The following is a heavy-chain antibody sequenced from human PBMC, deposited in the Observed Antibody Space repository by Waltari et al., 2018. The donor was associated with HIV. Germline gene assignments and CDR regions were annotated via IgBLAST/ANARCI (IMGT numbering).Heavy chain of an antibody. V-gene: IGHV1-18*01. CDR3: ARINCTSVSCYASLDY. D-gene: IGHD2-2*01. CDR2: VSAYNCNT. J-gene: IGHJ4*02. CDR1: GYTFTSYG. Sequence: QVQLVQSGAEVKKPGASVKVSCKASGYTFTSYGIIWVRQAPGQGLEWMGWVSAYNCNTNYAQKLQGRVTMTTDTSTSTAYMELRSLRSDDTAVYYCARINCTSVSCYASLDYWGQGTLVTVSS.